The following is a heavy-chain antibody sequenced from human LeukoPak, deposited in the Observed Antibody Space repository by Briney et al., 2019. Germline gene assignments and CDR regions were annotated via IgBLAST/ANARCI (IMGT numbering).Heavy chain of an antibody. D-gene: IGHD6-19*01. CDR1: GFTVSSYS. J-gene: IGHJ4*02. CDR2: ISSSSSHI. Sequence: GGSLRLSCAASGFTVSSYSMNWVRQAPGKGLEWVSSISSSSSHIYYADSVKGRFTISRDNAKNSLYLQMNSLRAEDTAVYYCARKSVAGTIDYWGQGTLVTVSS. V-gene: IGHV3-21*01. CDR3: ARKSVAGTIDY.